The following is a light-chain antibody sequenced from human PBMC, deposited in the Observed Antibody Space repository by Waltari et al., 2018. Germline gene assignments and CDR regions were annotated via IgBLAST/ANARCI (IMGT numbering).Light chain of an antibody. J-gene: IGKJ1*01. CDR1: QSISSS. CDR3: QHYSPYSWT. V-gene: IGKV1-5*01. Sequence: DTQMTQSPSTLSASVGDRVTITCRASQSISSSLAWYQQKPGRAPRLLIYDASTLESGVPLRFSGSGSGTEFTFTISKLQPDDFATYFCQHYSPYSWTFGQGTKVEIK. CDR2: DAS.